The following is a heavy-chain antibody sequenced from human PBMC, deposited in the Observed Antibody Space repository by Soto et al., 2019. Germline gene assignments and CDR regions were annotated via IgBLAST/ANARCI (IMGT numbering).Heavy chain of an antibody. CDR1: GFTFSSYA. D-gene: IGHD1-1*01. J-gene: IGHJ4*02. Sequence: EGSLRLSCAASGFTFSSYAMSWVRQAPGKGLEWVSAISGSGGSTYYADSVKGRFTISRDNSKNTLDLQMNSLRAEDTAVYYCAKGHGTTGIGYFDYWGQGALVPVSS. CDR2: ISGSGGST. V-gene: IGHV3-23*01. CDR3: AKGHGTTGIGYFDY.